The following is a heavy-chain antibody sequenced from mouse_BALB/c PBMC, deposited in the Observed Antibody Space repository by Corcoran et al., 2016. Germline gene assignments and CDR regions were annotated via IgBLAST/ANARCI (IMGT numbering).Heavy chain of an antibody. V-gene: IGHV14-3*02. CDR2: IDPANGST. Sequence: EVQLQQSGAELVKPGASVKLSCTASGFNIKDTYMHWVKQRPEQGLEWIGRIDPANGSTKYDPKFQGKATITADTSSNTAYLQLSSLTSEDSAVYYCARYADGYVYYYARDYWGQGTSVTVSS. D-gene: IGHD2-3*01. J-gene: IGHJ4*01. CDR3: ARYADGYVYYYARDY. CDR1: GFNIKDTY.